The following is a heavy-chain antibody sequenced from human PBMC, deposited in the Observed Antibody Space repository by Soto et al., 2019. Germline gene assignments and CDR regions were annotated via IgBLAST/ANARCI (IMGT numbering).Heavy chain of an antibody. CDR3: AKDRRAGGNYGLDSDF. Sequence: EVQLLESGGGLVQPGGSLRLSCAASGFTFSRYGMTWVRQAPGKGLEWVSFSSATGAGTYYADSVKGRFTISRDNSKNTLYLQMTSLRADDTAVYYCAKDRRAGGNYGLDSDFWGQGALVIVSS. V-gene: IGHV3-23*01. D-gene: IGHD1-7*01. J-gene: IGHJ4*02. CDR2: SSATGAGT. CDR1: GFTFSRYG.